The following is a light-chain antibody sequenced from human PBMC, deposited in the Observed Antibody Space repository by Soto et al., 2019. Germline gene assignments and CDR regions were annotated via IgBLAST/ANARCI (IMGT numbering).Light chain of an antibody. CDR3: AAWDDSLSGRV. CDR2: GDT. CDR1: NSNIGTDYG. J-gene: IGLJ3*02. Sequence: QSVLTQPPSVSGAPGQRVTISCIGSNSNIGTDYGVQWYQQFPGTAPKVLIYGDTHRPSGVPDRFSGSRSGTSASLDISGLRSEDEADYYCAAWDDSLSGRVFGGGTQLTVL. V-gene: IGLV1-40*01.